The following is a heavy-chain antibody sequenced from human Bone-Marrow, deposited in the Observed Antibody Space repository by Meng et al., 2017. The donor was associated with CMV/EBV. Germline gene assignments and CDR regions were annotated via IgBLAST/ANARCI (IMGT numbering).Heavy chain of an antibody. CDR3: AKDHVVAGTPLDY. V-gene: IGHV3-7*01. J-gene: IGHJ4*02. CDR2: INQDGTQT. Sequence: GESLKISCAASGFVFSDFWMLWVRQAPGKGLDWVAIINQDGTQTYYADSVKGRFTISRDNAKDSMFLLMDNLGAEDTAVYYCAKDHVVAGTPLDYWGQGNLVNVPS. D-gene: IGHD6-19*01. CDR1: GFVFSDFW.